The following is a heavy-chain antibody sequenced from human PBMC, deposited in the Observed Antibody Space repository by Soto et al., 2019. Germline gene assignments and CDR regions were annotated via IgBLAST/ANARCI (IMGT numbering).Heavy chain of an antibody. D-gene: IGHD5-12*01. CDR3: ARTTSRDGYNKGDYFDY. CDR2: IIPIFGTA. CDR1: GGTFSSYA. Sequence: SVKVSCKASGGTFSSYAISWVRQAPGQGLEWMGGIIPIFGTANYAQKFQGRVTITADESTSTAYMELSSLRSEDTAVYYCARTTSRDGYNKGDYFDYWGQGTLVTVSS. J-gene: IGHJ4*02. V-gene: IGHV1-69*13.